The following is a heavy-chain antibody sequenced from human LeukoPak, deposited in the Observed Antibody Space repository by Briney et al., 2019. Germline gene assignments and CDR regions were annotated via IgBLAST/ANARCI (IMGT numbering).Heavy chain of an antibody. CDR3: VRGPLLGHDSSGPGFDI. CDR2: INPTEGGT. V-gene: IGHV1-46*04. CDR1: GYTFTNHF. D-gene: IGHD3-22*01. Sequence: GASVRVSCKASGYTFTNHFLHWVRQAPGQGLEWIAVINPTEGGTSYAQNLQGRVTVTTDASTNIVHMNLSSLKSDDTAMYYCVRGPLLGHDSSGPGFDIWGQGTLVTVSS. J-gene: IGHJ3*02.